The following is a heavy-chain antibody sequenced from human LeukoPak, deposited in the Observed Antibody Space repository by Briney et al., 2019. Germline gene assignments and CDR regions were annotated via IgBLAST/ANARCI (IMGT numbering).Heavy chain of an antibody. V-gene: IGHV1-18*01. J-gene: IGHJ4*02. CDR3: ARDVGPQLWSSPGY. Sequence: ASVKVSCKASGYTFTSYGISWVRQAPGQGLEWMGWISAYNGNTNYAQKLQGRVTMTTDTSTSTAYMELRSLRSDDTAVYYCARDVGPQLWSSPGYWGQGTLVTVSS. D-gene: IGHD5-18*01. CDR1: GYTFTSYG. CDR2: ISAYNGNT.